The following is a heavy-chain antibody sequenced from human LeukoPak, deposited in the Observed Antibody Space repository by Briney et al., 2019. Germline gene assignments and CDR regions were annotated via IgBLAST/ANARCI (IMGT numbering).Heavy chain of an antibody. D-gene: IGHD3-3*01. CDR1: GYSISSGYY. V-gene: IGHV4-38-2*02. CDR2: IYHSGST. Sequence: PSETLSLTCTVSGYSISSGYYWGWIRQPPGKGLKGFGSIYHSGSTYYNPSLKSRVTISVDTSKNQFSLKLSSVTAADTAVYYCARVPWSGYYNYFDYWGQGTLVTVSS. J-gene: IGHJ4*02. CDR3: ARVPWSGYYNYFDY.